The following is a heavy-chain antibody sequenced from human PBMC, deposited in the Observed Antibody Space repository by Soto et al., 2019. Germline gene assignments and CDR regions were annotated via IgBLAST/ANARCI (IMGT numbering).Heavy chain of an antibody. CDR3: ARVGGIAVADTYGSY. D-gene: IGHD6-19*01. CDR1: GGSFSGYY. Sequence: QVQLQQWGAGLLKPSETLSLTCAVYGGSFSGYYWSWIRQPPGKGLEWIGEINHSGSTNYNPSLKSRVTISVDTSKNQFSLKLSSVTAADTAVYYCARVGGIAVADTYGSYWGQGTLVTVSS. J-gene: IGHJ4*02. V-gene: IGHV4-34*01. CDR2: INHSGST.